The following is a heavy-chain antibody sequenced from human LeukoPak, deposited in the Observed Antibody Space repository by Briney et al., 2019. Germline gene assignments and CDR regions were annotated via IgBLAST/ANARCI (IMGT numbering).Heavy chain of an antibody. D-gene: IGHD6-13*01. CDR1: GYSISSGYY. CDR2: IYRSGST. Sequence: SETLSLTCAVSGYSISSGYYWGWFRQPPGKGLELIGTIYRSGSTYSNPSLKSRLTISVDTSKNQFSLKLNSLTAAGTAVYYWARSRTRYYFDYWGQGTLVTVSS. CDR3: ARSRTRYYFDY. V-gene: IGHV4-38-2*01. J-gene: IGHJ4*02.